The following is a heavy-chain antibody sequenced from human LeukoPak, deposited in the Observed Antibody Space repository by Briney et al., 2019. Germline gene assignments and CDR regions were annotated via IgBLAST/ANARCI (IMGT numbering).Heavy chain of an antibody. CDR3: ATGHWGGY. J-gene: IGHJ4*02. CDR2: IKQDGSEK. D-gene: IGHD3-16*01. Sequence: GSLRLSCAASGFTFNNYWMTWVRQAPGKGLEWVATIKQDGSEKYYVDSVKGRFTISRDNAKNSLFLQMNSLRAEDTAVYYCATGHWGGYWGQGTLVTASS. CDR1: GFTFNNYW. V-gene: IGHV3-7*01.